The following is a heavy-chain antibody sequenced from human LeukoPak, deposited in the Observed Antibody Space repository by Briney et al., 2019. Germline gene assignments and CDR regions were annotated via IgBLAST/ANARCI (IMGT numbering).Heavy chain of an antibody. CDR3: AKGNYDFWSGYPGLSYFDY. CDR2: ISGSGVAT. V-gene: IGHV3-23*01. Sequence: GGSLRLSCAASGFTFSNYGMHWVRQAPGKGLEWVSAISGSGVATYYADSVKGRFTISRDNSKNTLYLQMNSLRAGDTAVYYCAKGNYDFWSGYPGLSYFDYWGQGTLVTVSS. D-gene: IGHD3-3*01. J-gene: IGHJ4*02. CDR1: GFTFSNYG.